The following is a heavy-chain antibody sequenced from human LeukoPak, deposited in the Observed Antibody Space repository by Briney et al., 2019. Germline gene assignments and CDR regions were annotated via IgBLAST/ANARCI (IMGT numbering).Heavy chain of an antibody. CDR1: GYSISSGYY. Sequence: SETLSLTCAVSGYSISSGYYWAWVRQPPGKGLEWIGSVYHTGSTHYNTSLKSRVTVSVDTSKNQFSLKLTYVTAADTAVYYCAREGNSLNWFDPWGQGTLVTVSS. V-gene: IGHV4-38-2*02. J-gene: IGHJ5*02. D-gene: IGHD2/OR15-2a*01. CDR3: AREGNSLNWFDP. CDR2: VYHTGST.